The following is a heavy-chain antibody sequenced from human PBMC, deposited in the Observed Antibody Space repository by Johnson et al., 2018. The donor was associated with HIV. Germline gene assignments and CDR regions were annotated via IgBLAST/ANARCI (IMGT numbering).Heavy chain of an antibody. J-gene: IGHJ3*02. V-gene: IGHV3-64*01. CDR1: GFTFSSYA. CDR3: ARPRTTVTQVDAFDI. CDR2: ISSNGGST. D-gene: IGHD4-17*01. Sequence: MLLVESGGGLVQPGGSLRLSCAASGFTFSSYAMHWVRQAPGKGLESVSAISSNGGSTSYANSVKGRFTISRDNSKNTLYLQMGSLRAEDMAVYYCARPRTTVTQVDAFDIWGQGTMVTVSS.